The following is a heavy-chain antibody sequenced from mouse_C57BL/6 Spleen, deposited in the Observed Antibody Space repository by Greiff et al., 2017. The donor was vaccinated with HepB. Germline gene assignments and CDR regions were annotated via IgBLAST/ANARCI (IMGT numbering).Heavy chain of an antibody. D-gene: IGHD1-1*01. V-gene: IGHV1-82*01. CDR1: GYAFSSSW. Sequence: VKLQESGPELVKPGASVKISCKASGYAFSSSWMNWVKQRPGKGLEWIGRIYPGDGDTNYNGKFKGKATLTADKSSSTAYMQLSSLTSEDSAVYFCARREGYYGSSYYYYAMDYWGQGTSVTVSS. CDR3: ARREGYYGSSYYYYAMDY. J-gene: IGHJ4*01. CDR2: IYPGDGDT.